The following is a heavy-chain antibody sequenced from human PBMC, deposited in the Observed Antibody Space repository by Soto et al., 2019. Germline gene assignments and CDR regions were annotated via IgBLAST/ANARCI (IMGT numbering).Heavy chain of an antibody. J-gene: IGHJ5*02. Sequence: QVQLVQSGAEVKKPGSSVKVSCKASGGTFSNYAFSWVRQAPGQGPEWMGGIIPIFGTANYAQKFQGRVTITADESTSTAYMELSSLRSEDTAVYYCARDEQQLVRSNFGWFDPWGQGTLVTVSS. CDR2: IIPIFGTA. V-gene: IGHV1-69*01. CDR3: ARDEQQLVRSNFGWFDP. D-gene: IGHD6-13*01. CDR1: GGTFSNYA.